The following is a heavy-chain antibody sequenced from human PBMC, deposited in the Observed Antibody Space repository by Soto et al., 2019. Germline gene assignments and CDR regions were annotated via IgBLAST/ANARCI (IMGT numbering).Heavy chain of an antibody. V-gene: IGHV1-3*01. Sequence: QVQLVQSGAEVKKPGASVKVSCKASGYTFTSYAMQWVRQAPGQRLEWMGWINAGNGNTKYSQKSQGRVTITRDTSASTAYMELSSLRSEDTAVYYCARDPGYSYGYNWGQGTLVTVSS. D-gene: IGHD5-18*01. CDR3: ARDPGYSYGYN. CDR2: INAGNGNT. J-gene: IGHJ4*02. CDR1: GYTFTSYA.